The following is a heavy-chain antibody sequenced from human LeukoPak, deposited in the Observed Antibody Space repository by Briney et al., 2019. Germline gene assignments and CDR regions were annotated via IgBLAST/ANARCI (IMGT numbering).Heavy chain of an antibody. CDR3: ARLTHYDILTGYRNGHFDY. CDR1: GYTFTSYG. V-gene: IGHV1-18*01. Sequence: ASVKVSCKASGYTFTSYGISWVRQAPGQGLEWMGWISAYNGNTNYAQKLQGRVTMTRDTSTSTVYMELSSLRSEDTAVYYCARLTHYDILTGYRNGHFDYWGQGTLVTVSS. D-gene: IGHD3-9*01. CDR2: ISAYNGNT. J-gene: IGHJ4*02.